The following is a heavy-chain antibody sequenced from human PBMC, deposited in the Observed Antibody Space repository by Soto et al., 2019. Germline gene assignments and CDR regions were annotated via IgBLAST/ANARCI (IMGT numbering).Heavy chain of an antibody. CDR2: ISDTGGTI. D-gene: IGHD3-9*01. V-gene: IGHV3-23*01. J-gene: IGHJ4*02. Sequence: GGSLRLSCVASGFIFSDYAMSWVRQAPGKGLEWVSVISDTGGTIYYADSVKGRFTISRDNSKNTLYLQLNSLRAVDTAVYYCAKPLTPSIAATGLDSWGQGTLVTVSS. CDR1: GFIFSDYA. CDR3: AKPLTPSIAATGLDS.